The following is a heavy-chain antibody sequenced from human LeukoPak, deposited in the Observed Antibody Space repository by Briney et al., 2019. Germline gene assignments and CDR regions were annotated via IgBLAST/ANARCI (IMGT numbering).Heavy chain of an antibody. CDR1: GGSISSGGYY. Sequence: PSETLSLTCTVSGGSISSGGYYWSWIRQHPGKGLEWIGYIYYSGSTYYNPSLKSRVTISVDTSKNQFSLKLSSATAADTAVYYCARVGPLNWFDPWGQGTLVTVSS. CDR2: IYYSGST. J-gene: IGHJ5*02. V-gene: IGHV4-31*03. CDR3: ARVGPLNWFDP.